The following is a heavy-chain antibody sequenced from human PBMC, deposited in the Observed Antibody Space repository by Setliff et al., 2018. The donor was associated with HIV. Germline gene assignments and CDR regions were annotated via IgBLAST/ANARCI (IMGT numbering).Heavy chain of an antibody. CDR1: GDSVNDRSYF. Sequence: PSETLSLTCTVSGDSVNDRSYFWGWIRQPPGKGLEWIGTFYYNGDSRYNPALKSRVTISVDTSKNQFSLKLSSVTAADTAVYYCARVGGAPNWNYPWNYYYYYYMDVWGKGTTVTVSS. J-gene: IGHJ6*03. V-gene: IGHV4-39*01. D-gene: IGHD1-7*01. CDR3: ARVGGAPNWNYPWNYYYYYYMDV. CDR2: FYYNGDS.